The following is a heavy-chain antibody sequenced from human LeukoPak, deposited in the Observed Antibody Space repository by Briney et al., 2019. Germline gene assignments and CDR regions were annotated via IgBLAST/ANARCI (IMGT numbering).Heavy chain of an antibody. D-gene: IGHD3-10*01. J-gene: IGHJ4*02. CDR3: ARQNYGSAPLRY. Sequence: SETLSLTCAVYGGSFSGYYWSWIRQPPGKGLEWIGEINHSGTTNYNPSLKSRVTMSVDASKNQFSLKLTSVTAADTAVYYCARQNYGSAPLRYWGQGTLVTVSS. V-gene: IGHV4-34*01. CDR2: INHSGTT. CDR1: GGSFSGYY.